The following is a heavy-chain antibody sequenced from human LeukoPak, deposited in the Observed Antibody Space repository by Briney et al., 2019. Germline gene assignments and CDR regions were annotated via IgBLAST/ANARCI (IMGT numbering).Heavy chain of an antibody. D-gene: IGHD1-26*01. CDR2: ISGSGDST. CDR3: TRDPILGAPDYFDY. CDR1: GFTFSSYG. J-gene: IGHJ4*02. Sequence: GGSLRLSCAASGFTFSSYGMSWVRQAPGKGLEWVSGISGSGDSTYYADSVKGRFTISRDNSKNTMYLQMNNLREEDTAVYYCTRDPILGAPDYFDYWGQGTLVTVSS. V-gene: IGHV3-23*01.